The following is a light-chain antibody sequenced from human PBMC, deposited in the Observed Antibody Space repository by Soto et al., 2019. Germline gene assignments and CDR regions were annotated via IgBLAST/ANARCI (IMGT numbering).Light chain of an antibody. CDR2: EVS. CDR3: CSYSSSSTLV. Sequence: QSALTQPASVSGSPGQSITLACTGTSSDVGAYEFVSWYRHHPGKAPQLIIYEVSNRPSGVSNRFSGSKSGNTASLTISGLQAEDEAHYYCCSYSSSSTLVFGTGTKLTVL. J-gene: IGLJ1*01. CDR1: SSDVGAYEF. V-gene: IGLV2-14*01.